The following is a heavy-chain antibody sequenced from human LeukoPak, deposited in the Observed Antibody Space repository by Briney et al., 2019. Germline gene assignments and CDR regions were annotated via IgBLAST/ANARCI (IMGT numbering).Heavy chain of an antibody. Sequence: ASVKVSCKASGYTFTSYYMHWVRQAPGQGLEWMGIINPSGGSTSYAQKFQGRATMTRDMYTSTVYMELSSLRSEDTAVYYCARDRKRYIAVAGRGFDPWGQGTLVTVSS. CDR2: INPSGGST. V-gene: IGHV1-46*01. CDR1: GYTFTSYY. CDR3: ARDRKRYIAVAGRGFDP. D-gene: IGHD6-19*01. J-gene: IGHJ5*02.